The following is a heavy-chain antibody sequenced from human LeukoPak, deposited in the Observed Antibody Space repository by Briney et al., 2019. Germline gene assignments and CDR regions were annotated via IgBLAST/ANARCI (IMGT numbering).Heavy chain of an antibody. Sequence: GGSLRLSCAVSGLTLSNYGMSWVRQAPGKGLEWGAGISGSGGSTNYADSVKGRFTISRDNPTNTLFLQMNSLRAEDTAVYFCAKRGVVIRVILVGFHREAYYFDSWGQGALVTVSS. D-gene: IGHD2-21*01. CDR1: GLTLSNYG. J-gene: IGHJ4*02. V-gene: IGHV3-23*01. CDR3: AKRGVVIRVILVGFHREAYYFDS. CDR2: ISGSGGST.